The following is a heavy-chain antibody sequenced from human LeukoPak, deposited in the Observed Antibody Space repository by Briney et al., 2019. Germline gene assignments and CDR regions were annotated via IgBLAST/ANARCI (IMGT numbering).Heavy chain of an antibody. CDR2: INQSGRT. D-gene: IGHD6-6*01. V-gene: IGHV4-34*01. CDR3: AVRDGHSTSSGDT. CDR1: GGSFRNYY. J-gene: IGHJ5*02. Sequence: SETLSLTCGFYGGSFRNYYWSCIRQSPGKGLEWIGEINQSGRTNYNPSLKTRLTISVDTAKNLFSLNLTSMAAADTATYYCAVRDGHSTSSGDTWGQGTLVTVSS.